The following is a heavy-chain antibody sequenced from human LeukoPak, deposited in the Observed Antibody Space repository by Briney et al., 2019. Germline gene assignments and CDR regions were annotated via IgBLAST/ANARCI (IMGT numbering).Heavy chain of an antibody. CDR3: ARWSGLVTAMVLYYYGMDV. D-gene: IGHD5-18*01. J-gene: IGHJ6*02. CDR1: GYTFTSYG. Sequence: ASVKVSCKASGYTFTSYGISWVRQAPGQGLEWMGWISAYNGNTNYAQKLQGRVTMTTDTSTSTAYMELRSLRSDDTAVYYCARWSGLVTAMVLYYYGMDVWGQGTTVTVPS. V-gene: IGHV1-18*01. CDR2: ISAYNGNT.